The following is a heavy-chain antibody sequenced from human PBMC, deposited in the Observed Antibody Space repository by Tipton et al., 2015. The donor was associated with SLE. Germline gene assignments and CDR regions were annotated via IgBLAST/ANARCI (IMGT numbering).Heavy chain of an antibody. CDR2: IYSSGST. D-gene: IGHD3-3*01. V-gene: IGHV4-59*12. J-gene: IGHJ6*02. Sequence: TLSLTCIVSSADSISTSYWSWIRQPPGKGLEWIGYIYSSGSTNYKPSLKSRVSMSIDMSKNQFSLKLTSVTAADTAVYYCARGVAIFGVVIAPDGMDVWGQGTTVTVSS. CDR3: ARGVAIFGVVIAPDGMDV. CDR1: SADSISTSY.